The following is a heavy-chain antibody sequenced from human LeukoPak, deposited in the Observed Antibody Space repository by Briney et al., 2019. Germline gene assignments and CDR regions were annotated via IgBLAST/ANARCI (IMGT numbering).Heavy chain of an antibody. CDR2: VSYDGGNK. V-gene: IGHV3-30*18. J-gene: IGHJ4*02. CDR1: GFSFSTYG. Sequence: GGSLRLSCAASGFSFSTYGMHWVRQAPGKGLEWVAVVSYDGGNKYSADSVKGRFTISRDNSKNTLYLQMNSLRAEDTAVYYCAKDGDIAAAGYYFDYWGQGTLVTVSS. D-gene: IGHD6-13*01. CDR3: AKDGDIAAAGYYFDY.